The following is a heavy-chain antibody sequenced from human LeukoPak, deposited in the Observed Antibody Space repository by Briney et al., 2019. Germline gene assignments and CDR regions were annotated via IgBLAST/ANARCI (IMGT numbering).Heavy chain of an antibody. V-gene: IGHV3-23*01. CDR3: AKDRAAYCSGASCYSADY. CDR1: GLSFSRFA. CDR2: ISGSGGST. D-gene: IGHD2-15*01. J-gene: IGHJ4*02. Sequence: GGSLRLSCAASGLSFSRFAMRWVRQAPGKGLEWVSTISGSGGSTYYADSVKGRFTISRDNSKNTLYLQMNSLGAEDTAVYYCAKDRAAYCSGASCYSADYWGQGTLVTVSS.